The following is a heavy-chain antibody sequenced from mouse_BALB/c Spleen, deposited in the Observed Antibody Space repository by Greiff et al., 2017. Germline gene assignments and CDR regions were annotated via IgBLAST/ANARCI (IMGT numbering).Heavy chain of an antibody. J-gene: IGHJ1*01. Sequence: QVQLQQSGAELVRPGTSVKISCKASGYTFTNYWLGWVKQRPGHGLEWIGDIYPGGGYTNYNEKFKGKATLTADTSSSTAYMQLSSLTSEDSAVYFCARSNGNYHWYFDVWGAGTTVTVSS. CDR3: ARSNGNYHWYFDV. V-gene: IGHV1-63*02. D-gene: IGHD2-1*01. CDR1: GYTFTNYW. CDR2: IYPGGGYT.